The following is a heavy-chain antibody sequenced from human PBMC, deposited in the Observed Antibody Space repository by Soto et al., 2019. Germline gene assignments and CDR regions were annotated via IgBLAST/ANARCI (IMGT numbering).Heavy chain of an antibody. CDR1: GFTFSTYE. D-gene: IGHD3-22*01. V-gene: IGHV3-48*03. CDR2: ITNSGSTI. J-gene: IGHJ4*02. CDR3: AKIGYYYDSSGD. Sequence: EVQLVESGGGLVQPGGSLRLSCAASGFTFSTYEMIWVRQAPGKGLEWVSYITNSGSTIYYADSVKGRFTISRDNAKNSLYLQMDSQRAEDTAVYYCAKIGYYYDSSGDWGQGTLVTVSS.